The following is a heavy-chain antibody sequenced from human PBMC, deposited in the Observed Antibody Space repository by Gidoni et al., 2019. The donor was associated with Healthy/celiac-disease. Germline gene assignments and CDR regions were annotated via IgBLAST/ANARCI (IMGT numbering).Heavy chain of an antibody. CDR2: IIPLFGTA. J-gene: IGHJ6*02. Sequence: EVKKPRSSVKVSCQASGGTFSSYAISWARQAPGQGLEWMGGIIPLFGTANYAQKFQGRVTITADESTSTAYMELSSLRSEDTAVYYCAIPNPDYGDYDSDSGGMDVWGQGTTVTVSS. CDR1: GGTFSSYA. V-gene: IGHV1-69*01. CDR3: AIPNPDYGDYDSDSGGMDV. D-gene: IGHD4-17*01.